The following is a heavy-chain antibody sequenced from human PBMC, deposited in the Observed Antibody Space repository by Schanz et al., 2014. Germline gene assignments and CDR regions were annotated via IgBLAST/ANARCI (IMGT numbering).Heavy chain of an antibody. CDR3: ASSGAGYSSSWDFDY. CDR2: INPSGGST. Sequence: QVQLVQSGAEVKKPGASVKVSCKASGYTFTSDSMHWVRQAPGQGLEWMGMINPSGGSTTYAQKFQGRVTITADKSTFTAYMDVSSLRSEDTAVYYCASSGAGYSSSWDFDYWGQGTLXTGSS. CDR1: GYTFTSDS. J-gene: IGHJ4*02. V-gene: IGHV1-46*01. D-gene: IGHD6-13*01.